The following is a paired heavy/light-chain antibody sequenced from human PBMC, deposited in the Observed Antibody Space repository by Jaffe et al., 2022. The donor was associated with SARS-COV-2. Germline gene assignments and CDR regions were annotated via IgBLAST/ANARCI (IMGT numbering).Heavy chain of an antibody. CDR2: IYYSGST. D-gene: IGHD5-12*01. J-gene: IGHJ4*02. Sequence: QVQLQESGPGLVKPSETLSLTCTVSGGSMINYYWSWIRQPPGKGLEWIGYIYYSGSTNYNPSLQSRVTISVDTSRNQFSLKLSSVTAADTAVYYCAKHAYGAYDYSGREFDYWGQGTLVTVSS. V-gene: IGHV4-59*08. CDR3: AKHAYGAYDYSGREFDY. CDR1: GGSMINYY.
Light chain of an antibody. V-gene: IGLV5-45*03. Sequence: QAVLTQPSSLSASPGASASLTCTLRSGISVDTYRIYWYQQKPGSPPQYLLRYKSDSDKQQGSGVPGRFSGSKDASANAGILLISGLQSEDEADYYCVIWHSSAWVFGGGTKLTVL. CDR3: VIWHSSAWV. CDR1: SGISVDTYR. J-gene: IGLJ3*02. CDR2: YKSDSDK.